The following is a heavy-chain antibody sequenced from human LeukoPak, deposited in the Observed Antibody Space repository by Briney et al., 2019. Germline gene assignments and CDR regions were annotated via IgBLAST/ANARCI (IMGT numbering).Heavy chain of an antibody. Sequence: GGSLRLSCAASGFTFSDYDMSWIRQAPGKGLQWVSYISNSGSNTNYADSVKGRFTISRDNAKNSLYLQMNSLRAEDTALYYCARDTHDYCDISGHYSPDYWGQGTLVSVSS. CDR1: GFTFSDYD. V-gene: IGHV3-11*05. J-gene: IGHJ4*02. CDR3: ARDTHDYCDISGHYSPDY. D-gene: IGHD3-22*01. CDR2: ISNSGSNT.